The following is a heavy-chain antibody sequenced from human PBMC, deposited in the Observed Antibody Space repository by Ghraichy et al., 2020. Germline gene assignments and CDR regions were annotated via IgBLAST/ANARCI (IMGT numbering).Heavy chain of an antibody. Sequence: GGSLRLSCAASGFTFSNYAMSWVRRAPGKGLEWVSAIGASGVDTFYADSVKGRFTISRDSSKNTLYLQMSSLRAEDTAVYYCAKRHLSGYTYGSFEYWGQGTLVTVSS. D-gene: IGHD5-18*01. V-gene: IGHV3-23*01. J-gene: IGHJ4*02. CDR1: GFTFSNYA. CDR3: AKRHLSGYTYGSFEY. CDR2: IGASGVDT.